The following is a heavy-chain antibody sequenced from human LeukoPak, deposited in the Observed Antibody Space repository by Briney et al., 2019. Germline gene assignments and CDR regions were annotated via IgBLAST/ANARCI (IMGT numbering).Heavy chain of an antibody. J-gene: IGHJ2*01. Sequence: SVKVSCKASGGTFSSYAISWVRQAPGQGLEWMGGIIPIFGTANYAQKFQGRVTITADKSTSTAYMELSSLRSENTAVYYCARGPPGVYWYFDLWGRGTLVTVSS. V-gene: IGHV1-69*06. CDR3: ARGPPGVYWYFDL. CDR1: GGTFSSYA. D-gene: IGHD3-10*01. CDR2: IIPIFGTA.